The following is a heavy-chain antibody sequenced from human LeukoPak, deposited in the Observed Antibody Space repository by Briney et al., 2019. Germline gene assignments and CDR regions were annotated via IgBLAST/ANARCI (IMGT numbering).Heavy chain of an antibody. D-gene: IGHD4-17*01. CDR3: ARDQVGGDYGDYPILFQH. J-gene: IGHJ1*01. V-gene: IGHV1-46*01. Sequence: ASVKVSCKASGYTFTSYYMHWVRQAPGQGLEWMGMINPSGGSTSYAQRFQGRVTMTRDTSTSTVYMELSSLRSEDTAVYYCARDQVGGDYGDYPILFQHWGQGTLVTVSS. CDR2: INPSGGST. CDR1: GYTFTSYY.